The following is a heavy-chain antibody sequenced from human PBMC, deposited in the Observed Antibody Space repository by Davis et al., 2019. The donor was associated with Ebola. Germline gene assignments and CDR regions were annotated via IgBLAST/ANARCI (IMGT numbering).Heavy chain of an antibody. Sequence: PGGSLRLSCAASGFTFSSYEMNWVRQAPGKGLEWVSYISSSGSTIYYADSVKGRFTISRDNAKNSLYLQMNSLRAEDTAVYYCARDARGYSSSGGFDPWGQGTLVTVSS. CDR2: ISSSGSTI. V-gene: IGHV3-48*03. CDR3: ARDARGYSSSGGFDP. CDR1: GFTFSSYE. J-gene: IGHJ5*02. D-gene: IGHD6-13*01.